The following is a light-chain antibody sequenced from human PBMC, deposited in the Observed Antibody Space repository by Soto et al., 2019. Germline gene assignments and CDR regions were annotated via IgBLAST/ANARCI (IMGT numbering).Light chain of an antibody. CDR2: WAS. CDR3: QQYYSPPLT. Sequence: DIVMTQSPDSLAVSLGERATINCKSSQRVLYSSNNKNYLAWYQQKPGQPPKLLIYWASTRESGVPDRFSGSGYGTDFTLTISSLQAEDVAVYYCQQYYSPPLTFGGGTKVEIK. CDR1: QRVLYSSNNKNY. V-gene: IGKV4-1*01. J-gene: IGKJ4*01.